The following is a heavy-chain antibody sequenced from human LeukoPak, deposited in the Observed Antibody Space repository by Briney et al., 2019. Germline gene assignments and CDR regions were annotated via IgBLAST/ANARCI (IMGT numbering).Heavy chain of an antibody. CDR2: ISGSGGST. V-gene: IGHV3-23*01. Sequence: PSETLSLTCAVYGGSFSGYYWSWIRQAPGKGLEWVSAISGSGGSTYYADSVKGRFTISRDNSKNTLYLQMNSLRAEDTAVYYCAKRQGYMDVWGKGTTVTVSS. CDR1: GGSFSGYY. CDR3: AKRQGYMDV. J-gene: IGHJ6*03.